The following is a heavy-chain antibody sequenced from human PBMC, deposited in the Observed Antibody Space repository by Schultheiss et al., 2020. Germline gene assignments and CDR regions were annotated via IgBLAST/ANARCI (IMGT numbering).Heavy chain of an antibody. J-gene: IGHJ4*02. CDR3: TSRITMVRGVIVSDY. Sequence: GGSLRLSCAASGFTFSGSAMHWVRQASGKGLEWVGCIRSKANSYATAYAASVKGRFTISRDDSKNTAYLQMNSLKTEDTAVYYCTSRITMVRGVIVSDYWGQGTLVTVSS. D-gene: IGHD3-10*01. CDR1: GFTFSGSA. CDR2: IRSKANSYAT. V-gene: IGHV3-73*01.